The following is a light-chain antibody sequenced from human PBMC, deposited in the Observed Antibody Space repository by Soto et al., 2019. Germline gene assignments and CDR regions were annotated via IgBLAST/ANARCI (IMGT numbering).Light chain of an antibody. CDR1: QSVSSSY. V-gene: IGKV3-20*01. J-gene: IGKJ5*01. CDR3: QQYGSSRQIT. CDR2: GAA. Sequence: EIVLTQSPGTLSLSPGERATLSCRASQSVSSSYLAWYQQKPGQAPRLLIYGAASRATGIPDRFSGSGSGTDFTLTISRLEPEDFAVYYCQQYGSSRQITFGQGTRLGIK.